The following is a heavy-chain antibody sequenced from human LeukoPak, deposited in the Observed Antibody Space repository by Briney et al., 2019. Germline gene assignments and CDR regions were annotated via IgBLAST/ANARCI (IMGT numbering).Heavy chain of an antibody. CDR2: ISSSSSTI. J-gene: IGHJ6*02. CDR3: ALGYCSGGSCYYYYYGMDV. V-gene: IGHV3-48*01. D-gene: IGHD2-15*01. CDR1: GFTFSSYS. Sequence: GGSLRLSCAASGFTFSSYSMNWVRQAPGKGLEWVSYISSSSSTIYYADSVKGRFTISRDNAKNSLYLQMNSPRAEDTAVYYCALGYCSGGSCYYYYYGMDVWGQGTTVTVSS.